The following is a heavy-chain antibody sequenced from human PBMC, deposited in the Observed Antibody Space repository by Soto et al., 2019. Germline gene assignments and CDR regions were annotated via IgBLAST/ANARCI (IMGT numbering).Heavy chain of an antibody. J-gene: IGHJ3*02. D-gene: IGHD6-13*01. CDR3: ERKQKQMVNNAFDI. CDR2: IIPIFVTA. CDR1: GGTFSIYA. Sequence: ASVXVSFKASGGTFSIYAIIFLLQAPGQGLDWMGGIIPIFVTANYAQKFQGRVTITADKSTSTAYVELSSLRSEDTAVYYCERKQKQMVNNAFDIWGQGTMVTV. V-gene: IGHV1-69*06.